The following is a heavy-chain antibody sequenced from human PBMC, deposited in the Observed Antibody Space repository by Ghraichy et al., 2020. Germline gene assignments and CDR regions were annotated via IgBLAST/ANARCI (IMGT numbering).Heavy chain of an antibody. J-gene: IGHJ3*01. CDR3: ARVGCSGGTCYSYDAFDV. Sequence: GGSLRLSCAASGFTFSSYSMNWVRQAPGKGLEWVSSISSSSYIDYADSVKGRFTISRGNAKNSLYLQMNSLRAEDTAVYYCARVGCSGGTCYSYDAFDVWGQGTIVTVSS. CDR2: ISSSSYI. CDR1: GFTFSSYS. V-gene: IGHV3-21*01. D-gene: IGHD2-15*01.